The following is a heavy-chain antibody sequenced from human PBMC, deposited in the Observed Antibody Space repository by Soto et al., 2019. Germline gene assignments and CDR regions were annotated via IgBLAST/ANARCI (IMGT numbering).Heavy chain of an antibody. CDR2: IYHSGGT. Sequence: QLQLQESGSGLVKPSQTLSLTCAVSGGSISSGSYSWSWIRQPPGKGLEWIGYIYHSGGTYYTPSLTRRVTISVDRSKNQFSLKLSSVTAADTAVYYCARLVGATNAFDIWGQGTMVTVSS. CDR3: ARLVGATNAFDI. D-gene: IGHD1-26*01. V-gene: IGHV4-30-2*01. J-gene: IGHJ3*02. CDR1: GGSISSGSYS.